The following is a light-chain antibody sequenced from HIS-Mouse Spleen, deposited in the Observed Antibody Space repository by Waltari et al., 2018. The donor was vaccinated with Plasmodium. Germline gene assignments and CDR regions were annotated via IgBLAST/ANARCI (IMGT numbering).Light chain of an antibody. Sequence: QPALTQPPSASGSPGQPVTISCTATSSDVGGSTQLSWYQQHPGKAPKLMIYQISKRPSGVPDRFSGSKSGNTASLTVSGLQAEDEADYYCSSYAGSNNLVFGGGTKLTVL. CDR2: QIS. CDR3: SSYAGSNNLV. CDR1: SSDVGGSTQ. V-gene: IGLV2-8*01. J-gene: IGLJ2*01.